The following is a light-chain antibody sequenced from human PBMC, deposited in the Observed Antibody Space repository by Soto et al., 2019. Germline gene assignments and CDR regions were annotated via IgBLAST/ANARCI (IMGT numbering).Light chain of an antibody. Sequence: EIVLTQSPATLSLSPGERATLSCRASQSVSRYLAWYQQKPGQAPRLLIYDASNKATGITARFSGSGSGTDVTLTISSLEPEEFAVYYCQQRSNWPLTFGGGTKVEIK. J-gene: IGKJ4*01. CDR2: DAS. CDR3: QQRSNWPLT. V-gene: IGKV3-11*01. CDR1: QSVSRY.